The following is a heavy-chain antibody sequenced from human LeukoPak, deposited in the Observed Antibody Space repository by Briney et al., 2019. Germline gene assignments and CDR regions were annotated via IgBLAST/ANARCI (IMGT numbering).Heavy chain of an antibody. V-gene: IGHV4-4*07. J-gene: IGHJ5*02. CDR1: GGSISSYY. D-gene: IGHD6-19*01. CDR2: IYTSGST. Sequence: SETLSLTCTVSGGSISSYYWSWIRQPAGKGLEWIGRIYTSGSTNYNPSLKSRVTMSVDTSKNQFSLKLRSVTAAATAVYYCARDLAVAGLHSGFDPWGQGTLVTVSS. CDR3: ARDLAVAGLHSGFDP.